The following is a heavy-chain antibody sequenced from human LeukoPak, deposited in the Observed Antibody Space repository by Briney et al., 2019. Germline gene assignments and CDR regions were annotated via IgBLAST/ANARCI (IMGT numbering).Heavy chain of an antibody. Sequence: ASVKVSCKASGGTFLSYGVTWVRQAPGQGLEWMGAVIPIIKTTSYAQKFQGRVTITADDSASTAYMELRSLRSDDTAVYYCARGSGYDSNWVFDYWGQGTLVTVSS. CDR2: VIPIIKTT. V-gene: IGHV1-69*13. D-gene: IGHD5-12*01. CDR1: GGTFLSYG. J-gene: IGHJ4*02. CDR3: ARGSGYDSNWVFDY.